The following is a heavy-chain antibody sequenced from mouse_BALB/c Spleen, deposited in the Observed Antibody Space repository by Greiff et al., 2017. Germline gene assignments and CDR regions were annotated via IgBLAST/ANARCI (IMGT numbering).Heavy chain of an antibody. Sequence: VQLQQSGAELVKPGASVKLSCKASGYTFTSYYMYWVKQRPGQGLEWIGEINPSNGDTFYNQKFKDKATLTVDKSSSTAYMQLSSPTSEDSAVYYCARPYGNYPSYYYAMDYWGQGTSVTVSS. V-gene: IGHV1S81*02. D-gene: IGHD2-1*01. CDR1: GYTFTSYY. J-gene: IGHJ4*01. CDR3: ARPYGNYPSYYYAMDY. CDR2: INPSNGDT.